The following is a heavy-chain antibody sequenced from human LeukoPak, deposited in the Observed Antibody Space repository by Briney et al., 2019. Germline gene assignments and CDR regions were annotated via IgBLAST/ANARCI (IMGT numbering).Heavy chain of an antibody. J-gene: IGHJ5*02. CDR1: GFTFSDYC. Sequence: GGSLRLSCAASGFTFSDYCMSWIRQAPGKGLEWVSYISSSGNTILYADSVKGRFTVSRDNAKNSLYLQMNGLRAEDTAVYYCARGRCSGASCYGYNWFDPWGQGTLVTVSS. CDR3: ARGRCSGASCYGYNWFDP. V-gene: IGHV3-11*01. CDR2: ISSSGNTI. D-gene: IGHD2-2*01.